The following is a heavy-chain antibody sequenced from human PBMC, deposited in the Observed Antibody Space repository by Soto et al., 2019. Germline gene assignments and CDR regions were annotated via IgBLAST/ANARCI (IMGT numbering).Heavy chain of an antibody. J-gene: IGHJ6*02. CDR2: MYYSGNT. CDR1: GDSIRRYY. Sequence: SETLSLTCTVSGDSIRRYYCTWIQQSPGKGLEWIAYMYYSGNTNSNPSLKGRVSISVDTSKNQFSLRLTSVTAADTAVYYCASGFSLDVWGQVTTVTVSS. CDR3: ASGFSLDV. V-gene: IGHV4-59*01. D-gene: IGHD3-10*01.